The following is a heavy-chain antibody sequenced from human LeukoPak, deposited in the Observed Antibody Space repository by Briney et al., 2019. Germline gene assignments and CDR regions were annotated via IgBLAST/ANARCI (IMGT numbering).Heavy chain of an antibody. CDR3: ARSWNYYDSSGLFDI. V-gene: IGHV4-31*03. CDR1: GGSISSGGYY. CDR2: IYYSGST. J-gene: IGHJ3*02. D-gene: IGHD3-22*01. Sequence: SQTLSLTCTVSGGSISSGGYYWSWIRQHPGKGLEWIGYIYYSGSTYYNPSLKSRVTISVDTSKNQFSLKLSSVTAADTAVCYCARSWNYYDSSGLFDIWGQGTMVTVSS.